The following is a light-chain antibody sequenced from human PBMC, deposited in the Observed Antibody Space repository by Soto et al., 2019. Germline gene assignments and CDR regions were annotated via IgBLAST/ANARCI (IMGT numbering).Light chain of an antibody. Sequence: DVVMTQTPLSLSVAPGQPASISCKSSQSLLHITGETFLFWYLQKPGQSPQLLIYEVPTRVSGVPDRFSGSGSGTDFILEISRVESYDIGMYYCMQSTQLPPTFGQGTRLEIK. CDR2: EVP. CDR1: QSLLHITGETF. V-gene: IGKV2D-29*02. CDR3: MQSTQLPPT. J-gene: IGKJ5*01.